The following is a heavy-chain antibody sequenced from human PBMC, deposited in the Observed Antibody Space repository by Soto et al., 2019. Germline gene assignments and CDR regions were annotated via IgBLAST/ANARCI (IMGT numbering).Heavy chain of an antibody. CDR1: GFTFRDYA. V-gene: IGHV3-30-3*01. D-gene: IGHD6-13*01. Sequence: GGSLRLSCAASGFTFRDYAMHWVRQAPGKGLEWVAVISNDGINKFYADSVKGRFSISRDNSKNTLYLQMNSLRVEDTAVYYCATPGSSSWPYWGQGTLVTVSS. CDR3: ATPGSSSWPY. CDR2: ISNDGINK. J-gene: IGHJ4*02.